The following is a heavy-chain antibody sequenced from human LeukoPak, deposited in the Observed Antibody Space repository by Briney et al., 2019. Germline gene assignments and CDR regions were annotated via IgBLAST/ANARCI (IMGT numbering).Heavy chain of an antibody. Sequence: GGSLRLSCAASGFTFSTYGMHWVRQAPGKGLEWVAVIWYDGSKKYYADSVKGRFTISRDNSKNTLYLQMNSLRAEDTAVYYCAREGSSGWSVDYWGREPWSPSPQ. V-gene: IGHV3-33*01. CDR1: GFTFSTYG. CDR3: AREGSSGWSVDY. J-gene: IGHJ4*02. D-gene: IGHD6-19*01. CDR2: IWYDGSKK.